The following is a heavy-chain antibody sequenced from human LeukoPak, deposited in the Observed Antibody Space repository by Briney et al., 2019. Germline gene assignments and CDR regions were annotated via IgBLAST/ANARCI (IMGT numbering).Heavy chain of an antibody. D-gene: IGHD6-19*01. CDR1: GFTFSSYW. CDR3: ARGGRRGHIAVAGREGLLDY. Sequence: PGGSLRLSCAASGFTFSSYWMHWVRQAPGKGLVWVSRINSDGSSTSYADSVKGRFTISRDNAKNSLYLQMNSLRAEDTAVYYCARGGRRGHIAVAGREGLLDYWGQGTLVTVSS. CDR2: INSDGSST. J-gene: IGHJ4*02. V-gene: IGHV3-74*01.